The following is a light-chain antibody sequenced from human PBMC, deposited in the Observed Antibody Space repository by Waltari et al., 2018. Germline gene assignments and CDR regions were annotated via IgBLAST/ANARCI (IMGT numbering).Light chain of an antibody. CDR2: AAS. V-gene: IGKV1-8*01. Sequence: AIRITQSPSSLSASTGDRVTITCRASQGISSYLAWYQQEPGKAPTVLIYAASTLQSGVPSRFRGSGSGTDFTLTISCLQSEDFAIYYCQQYYSNPATFGQGTKVEIK. CDR1: QGISSY. CDR3: QQYYSNPAT. J-gene: IGKJ1*01.